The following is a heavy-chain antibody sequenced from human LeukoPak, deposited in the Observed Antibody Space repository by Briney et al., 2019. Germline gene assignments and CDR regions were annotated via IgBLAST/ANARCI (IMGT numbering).Heavy chain of an antibody. J-gene: IGHJ4*02. CDR2: ISSSSSYI. Sequence: GRSLRLSRAASGFSLSSYSMNWVRQAPGKGLEWVSSISSSSSYIYYADSVKGRFTLSRDNAKKSLHLQMNSLRAEDTAVYYCARAPHPYCSGGNCIYFDYWGQGTLVTVSS. V-gene: IGHV3-21*01. CDR3: ARAPHPYCSGGNCIYFDY. D-gene: IGHD2-15*01. CDR1: GFSLSSYS.